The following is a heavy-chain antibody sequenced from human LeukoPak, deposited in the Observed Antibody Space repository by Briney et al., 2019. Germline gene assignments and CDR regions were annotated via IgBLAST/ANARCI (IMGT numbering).Heavy chain of an antibody. Sequence: SETLSLTCTVSGGSISSSSYYWGWIRQPPGKGLEWIGSIYYSGSTYYNPSLKSRVTISVDTSKNQFSLKLSSVTAADTAVYYCARTAFKLAAAGTNNWFDPWGQGTLVTVSS. D-gene: IGHD6-13*01. CDR2: IYYSGST. CDR3: ARTAFKLAAAGTNNWFDP. J-gene: IGHJ5*02. V-gene: IGHV4-39*07. CDR1: GGSISSSSYY.